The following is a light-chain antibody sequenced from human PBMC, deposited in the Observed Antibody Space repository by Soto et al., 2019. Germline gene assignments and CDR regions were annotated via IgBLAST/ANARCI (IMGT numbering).Light chain of an antibody. Sequence: EIVSTQSPGTLSLSPGERATLSCRASQSVSSSYLAWYQQKPGQAPRLLIYGASSRATGIPDRFSGSGSGTDFTLTIGRLEPEDFAVYYCQQYGSSRWTFGQGTKVDIK. CDR1: QSVSSSY. CDR2: GAS. CDR3: QQYGSSRWT. J-gene: IGKJ1*01. V-gene: IGKV3-20*01.